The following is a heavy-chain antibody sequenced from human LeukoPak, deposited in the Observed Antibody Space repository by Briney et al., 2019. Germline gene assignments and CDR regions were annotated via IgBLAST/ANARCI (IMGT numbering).Heavy chain of an antibody. CDR1: GGSISSGDYY. CDR3: GRIPGLTRPHGHI. CDR2: IYYSGST. D-gene: IGHD3-16*01. Sequence: NPSETLSLTCTVSGGSISSGDYYWTWIRQRPGKGLEWIGYIYYSGSTYYNPSLESRVTISVDTSKNQFSLEVSSVTAADTAVYFCGRIPGLTRPHGHIGDKGPRVTASS. V-gene: IGHV4-31*03. J-gene: IGHJ6*04.